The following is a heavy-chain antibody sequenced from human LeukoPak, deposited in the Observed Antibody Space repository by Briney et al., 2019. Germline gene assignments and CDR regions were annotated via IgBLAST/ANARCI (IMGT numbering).Heavy chain of an antibody. J-gene: IGHJ4*02. V-gene: IGHV4-34*01. Sequence: SETLSLTCAVYGGSFSGYYWSWIRQPPGKGLEWIGEINHSGSTNYNPSLKSRVTISVDTSKNQFSLKLSSVTAADTAVYYCARGRSYDFWSGSFGYFDYWGQGTLVTVSS. CDR3: ARGRSYDFWSGSFGYFDY. CDR2: INHSGST. D-gene: IGHD3-3*01. CDR1: GGSFSGYY.